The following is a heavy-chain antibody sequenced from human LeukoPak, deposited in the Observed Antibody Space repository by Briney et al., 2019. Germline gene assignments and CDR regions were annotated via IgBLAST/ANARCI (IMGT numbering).Heavy chain of an antibody. CDR3: ARSRSGWYVSH. J-gene: IGHJ4*01. CDR1: GDSISSDY. Sequence: SETLSLTCTVSGDSISSDYWSWIRQSSGKGLEWFGYIYYRGDTKYNPSLKSRIALDRSKNQISLTLTSVTAADTAVYYCARSRSGWYVSHWGQGILVTVSS. D-gene: IGHD6-19*01. CDR2: IYYRGDT. V-gene: IGHV4-59*01.